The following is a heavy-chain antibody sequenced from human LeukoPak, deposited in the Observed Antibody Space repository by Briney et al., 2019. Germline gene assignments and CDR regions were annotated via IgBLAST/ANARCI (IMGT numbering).Heavy chain of an antibody. CDR3: ARIGAAAGDY. V-gene: IGHV1-69*05. CDR1: GGTFSSYA. J-gene: IGHJ4*02. D-gene: IGHD6-13*01. CDR2: IIPIFGTA. Sequence: ASMKVSCKASGGTFSSYAISWVRQAPGQGLEWMGGIIPIFGTANYAQKFQGRVTITTDESTSTAYMELSSLRSEDTAVYYCARIGAAAGDYWGQGTLVTVSS.